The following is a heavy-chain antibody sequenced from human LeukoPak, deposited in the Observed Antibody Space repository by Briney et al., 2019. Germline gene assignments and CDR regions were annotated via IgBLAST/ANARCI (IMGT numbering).Heavy chain of an antibody. V-gene: IGHV4-59*01. D-gene: IGHD6-6*01. Sequence: SETLSLTCTVSGGSISSYYWSWIQQPPGKGLEWIGYIYYSGSTNYNPSLKSRVTISVDTSKNQFSLKLSSVTAADTAVYFCARAEYSSSPPDYWGQGTLVTVSS. CDR3: ARAEYSSSPPDY. CDR2: IYYSGST. CDR1: GGSISSYY. J-gene: IGHJ4*02.